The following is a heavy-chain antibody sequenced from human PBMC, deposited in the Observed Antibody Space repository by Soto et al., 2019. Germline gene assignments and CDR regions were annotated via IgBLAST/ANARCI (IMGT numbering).Heavy chain of an antibody. CDR1: GGSFSGSF. CDR3: VTGRGAQNY. Sequence: QVQLQQWGAGLLKPSETLSLICGVYGGSFSGSFWIWIRQPPGKGLEWIGEINDRGNTNYNPSLQTRVTVSVDRSKNQFSLNLRSVTAADTAVYYGVTGRGAQNYWGQGTLVTVSS. V-gene: IGHV4-34*01. CDR2: INDRGNT. J-gene: IGHJ4*02. D-gene: IGHD3-10*01.